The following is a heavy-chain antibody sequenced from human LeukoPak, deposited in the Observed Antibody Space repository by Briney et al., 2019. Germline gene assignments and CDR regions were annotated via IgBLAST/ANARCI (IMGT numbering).Heavy chain of an antibody. CDR3: ARVDKRPNCYDSSGYYYLTDYFDY. CDR2: ISYDGSNK. V-gene: IGHV3-30-3*01. J-gene: IGHJ4*02. CDR1: GFTFSSYA. Sequence: PGRSLRLSCAASGFTFSSYAMHWVRQAPGKGLEWVAVISYDGSNKYYADSVKGRFTISRDNSKNTLYLQMNSLRAEDTAVYYCARVDKRPNCYDSSGYYYLTDYFDYWGQGTLVTVSS. D-gene: IGHD3-22*01.